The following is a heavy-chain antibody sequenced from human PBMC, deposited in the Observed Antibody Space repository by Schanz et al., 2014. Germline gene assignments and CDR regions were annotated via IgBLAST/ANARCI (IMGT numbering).Heavy chain of an antibody. CDR2: ISPISGGT. CDR1: ENTFFAYY. V-gene: IGHV1-2*02. D-gene: IGHD1-7*01. Sequence: QVQLVQSGAELRKPGASVKVSCKAAENTFFAYYIHWVRQAPGQGLEWMGWISPISGGTNFAQKFQGRVTLTSDASLTTVYMEVHSLTSDDTAVFFCARDQTGTTNWFDPWGQGTLVTVSS. CDR3: ARDQTGTTNWFDP. J-gene: IGHJ5*02.